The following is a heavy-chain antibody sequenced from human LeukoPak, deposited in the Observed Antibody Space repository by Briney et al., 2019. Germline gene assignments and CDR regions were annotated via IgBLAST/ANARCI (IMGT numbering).Heavy chain of an antibody. J-gene: IGHJ4*02. V-gene: IGHV4-34*01. CDR3: ARGRWADYYGSGSPGGFDY. CDR1: GGSFSGYY. CDR2: INHSGST. D-gene: IGHD3-10*01. Sequence: PSETLSLTCAAYGGSFSGYYWSWIRQPPGKGLEWIGEINHSGSTNYNPSLKSRVTISVDTSNNQFSLKLSSVTAADTAVYYCARGRWADYYGSGSPGGFDYWGQGTLVTVSS.